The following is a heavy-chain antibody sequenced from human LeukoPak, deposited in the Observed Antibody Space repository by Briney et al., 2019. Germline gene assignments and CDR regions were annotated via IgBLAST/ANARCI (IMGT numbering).Heavy chain of an antibody. CDR2: INSDGSST. CDR1: GFTFSSYW. Sequence: GGSLRLSCAASGFTFSSYWMHWGRQAPGKGVGWVSRINSDGSSTSYADSVKGRFTISRDNAKNTLYLQMNSLRAEDTAVYYCASQPTIVATIEIDYWGQGTLVTVSS. D-gene: IGHD5-12*01. J-gene: IGHJ4*02. CDR3: ASQPTIVATIEIDY. V-gene: IGHV3-74*01.